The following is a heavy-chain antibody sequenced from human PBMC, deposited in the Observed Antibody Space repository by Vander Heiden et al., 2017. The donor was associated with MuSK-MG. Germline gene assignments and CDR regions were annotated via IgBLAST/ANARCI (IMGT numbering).Heavy chain of an antibody. Sequence: QVQLVQSGAEVKKPGASVKVPCKASGYTFTGYYMHWARQAPGQGLEWMGWINPNSGGTNYAQKFQGRVTMTRDTSISTAYMELSRLRSDDTAVYYCARDVATIFGVVIDPFFDYWGQGTLVTVSS. D-gene: IGHD3-3*01. J-gene: IGHJ4*02. V-gene: IGHV1-2*02. CDR2: INPNSGGT. CDR1: GYTFTGYY. CDR3: ARDVATIFGVVIDPFFDY.